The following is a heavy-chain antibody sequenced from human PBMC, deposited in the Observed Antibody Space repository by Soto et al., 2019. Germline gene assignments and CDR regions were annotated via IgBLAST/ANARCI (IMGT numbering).Heavy chain of an antibody. CDR1: GYTFTSYA. V-gene: IGHV1-3*01. Sequence: ASVKVSCKASGYTFTSYAMHWVRQAPGQRLEWMGWINAGNGNTKYSQKFQGRVTITRDTSASTAYMELSSLRSEDTAVYCCARDVPNYDSSPRGWFDPWGQGTLVTAPQ. CDR3: ARDVPNYDSSPRGWFDP. CDR2: INAGNGNT. D-gene: IGHD3-22*01. J-gene: IGHJ5*02.